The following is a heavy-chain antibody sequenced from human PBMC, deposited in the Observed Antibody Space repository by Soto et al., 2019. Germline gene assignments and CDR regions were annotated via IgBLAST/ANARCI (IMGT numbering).Heavy chain of an antibody. Sequence: ASVKVSCKASGYTFTSYGISWVRQAPGQGLEWMGWISAYNGNTNYAQKLQGRVTMTTDTSTSTAYMELRSLRSDDTAVYYCARVGDFWSGYYNLWFDPWGQGTLVTVSS. CDR3: ARVGDFWSGYYNLWFDP. CDR2: ISAYNGNT. CDR1: GYTFTSYG. D-gene: IGHD3-3*01. J-gene: IGHJ5*02. V-gene: IGHV1-18*01.